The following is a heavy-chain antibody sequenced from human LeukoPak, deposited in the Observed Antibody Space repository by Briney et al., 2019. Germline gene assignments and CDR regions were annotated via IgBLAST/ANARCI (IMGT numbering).Heavy chain of an antibody. D-gene: IGHD6-13*01. CDR2: ISGSGGST. CDR1: GFTFSSYA. CDR3: AKDSVAAGRGNWFDP. V-gene: IGHV3-23*01. Sequence: PGGSLRLSCAASGFTFSSYAMSWVRQAPGKGLEWVSAISGSGGSTYYADSVKGRFTISRDNSKNTLYLQMNSLRAEDTAVYYCAKDSVAAGRGNWFDPWGQGTLVTVSS. J-gene: IGHJ5*02.